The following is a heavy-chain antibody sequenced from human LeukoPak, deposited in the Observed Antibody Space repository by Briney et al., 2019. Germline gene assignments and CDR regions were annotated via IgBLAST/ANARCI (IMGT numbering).Heavy chain of an antibody. CDR1: GYTLTELS. V-gene: IGHV1-24*01. D-gene: IGHD1-26*01. Sequence: ASVKVSCKVSGYTLTELSIHWVRQAPGKGLEWMGGFDPEDGDAIYAQSFQGRVTMTEDTSTDTPYMELRSLRSEDTAVYYCTTRHSGSWFGAFDIWGQGTMVTVS. CDR3: TTRHSGSWFGAFDI. J-gene: IGHJ3*02. CDR2: FDPEDGDA.